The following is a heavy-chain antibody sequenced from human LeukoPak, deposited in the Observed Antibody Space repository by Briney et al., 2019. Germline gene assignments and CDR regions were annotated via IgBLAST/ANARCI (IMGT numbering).Heavy chain of an antibody. D-gene: IGHD6-19*01. CDR3: AKSNSGWYYYGMDV. V-gene: IGHV3-23*01. CDR1: GFTFSSYA. CDR2: ISGSGGST. J-gene: IGHJ6*02. Sequence: GGSLRLSCAASGFTFSSYAMSWARQAPGKGLEWVSAISGSGGSTYYADSVKGRFTISRDNSKNTLYLQMNSLRAEDTAVYYCAKSNSGWYYYGMDVWGQGTTVTVSS.